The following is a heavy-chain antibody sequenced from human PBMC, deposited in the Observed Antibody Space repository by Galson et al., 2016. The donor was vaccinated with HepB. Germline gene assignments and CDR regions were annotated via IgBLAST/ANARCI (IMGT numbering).Heavy chain of an antibody. J-gene: IGHJ4*02. CDR1: GFIFRNYW. D-gene: IGHD1-26*01. CDR2: INRDGSEK. CDR3: ARAMSGSYDF. V-gene: IGHV3-7*01. Sequence: FLRLSCAASGFIFRNYWMTWVRQAPGKGLEWVANINRDGSEKYYMHSVRGRFTISRDSAKNLVFLQMNSLRAEDTAVYHCARAMSGSYDFWGQGILVTVSS.